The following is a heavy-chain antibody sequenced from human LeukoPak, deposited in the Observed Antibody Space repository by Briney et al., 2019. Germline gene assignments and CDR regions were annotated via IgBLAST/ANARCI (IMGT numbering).Heavy chain of an antibody. CDR3: ARELLFVNARGSCFVP. J-gene: IGHJ5*02. CDR1: GDSISSSGYS. CDR2: IFHSGRS. Sequence: SETLSLTCAVSGDSISSSGYSWSWIRQPPGKGLEWIGYIFHSGRSYYNPSLKSRITISVDKSKNQFSLRLTSVTAADTAVYYGARELLFVNARGSCFVPWGQGTLVTVSS. V-gene: IGHV4-30-2*01. D-gene: IGHD3-10*01.